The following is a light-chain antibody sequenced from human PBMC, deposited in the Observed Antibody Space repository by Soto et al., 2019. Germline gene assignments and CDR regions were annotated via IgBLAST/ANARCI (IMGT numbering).Light chain of an antibody. CDR3: SSYTSSSTLV. J-gene: IGLJ1*01. V-gene: IGLV2-14*01. Sequence: QSALTQPASVSGSPGQSITISCTGTSSDVGDYNYVSWYQQHPGKAPKLMIYDVSNRPSGVSYRFSGSKSGNTASLTISGLQAEDEADYYCSSYTSSSTLVFGTGTKLTVL. CDR1: SSDVGDYNY. CDR2: DVS.